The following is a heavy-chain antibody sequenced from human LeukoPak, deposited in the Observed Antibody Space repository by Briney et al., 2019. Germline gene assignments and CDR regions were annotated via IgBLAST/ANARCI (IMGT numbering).Heavy chain of an antibody. CDR2: IYYSGSP. V-gene: IGHV4-39*01. CDR1: GGSISSSSYY. D-gene: IGHD2-2*03. CDR3: ARLGYCSSTSCYARSYYMDV. Sequence: SETLSLTCTVSGGSISSSSYYWGWIRQPPGKGLEWIGSIYYSGSPYYNPSLKSRVTISVDTSKKQFSLKLSSVTAADTAVYYCARLGYCSSTSCYARSYYMDVWGKGTTVTISS. J-gene: IGHJ6*03.